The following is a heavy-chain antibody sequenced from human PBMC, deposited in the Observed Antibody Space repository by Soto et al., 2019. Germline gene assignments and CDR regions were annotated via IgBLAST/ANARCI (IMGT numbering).Heavy chain of an antibody. V-gene: IGHV3-30*18. CDR3: AKDAGKGSGSYYYFDY. CDR2: ISYDGSNK. D-gene: IGHD1-26*01. Sequence: LRLSCAASGFTFSSYGMHWVRQAPGKGLEWVAVISYDGSNKYYADSVKGRFTISRDNSKNTLYLQMNSLRAEDTAVYYCAKDAGKGSGSYYYFDYWGQGTLVTVSS. CDR1: GFTFSSYG. J-gene: IGHJ4*02.